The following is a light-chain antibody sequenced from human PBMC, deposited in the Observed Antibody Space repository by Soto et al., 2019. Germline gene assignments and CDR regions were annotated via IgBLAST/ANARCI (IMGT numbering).Light chain of an antibody. CDR2: EVT. CDR3: SSYTSSFTVV. Sequence: QSALTQPASVSGSPGQSITISCTGTRLDVGGYNYVSWYQQQPGKAPKLIIYEVTNRPSGVSDRFSGSKSGNTASLTISGLQAEDEADYYCSSYTSSFTVVFGGGTKLTVL. V-gene: IGLV2-14*03. J-gene: IGLJ2*01. CDR1: RLDVGGYNY.